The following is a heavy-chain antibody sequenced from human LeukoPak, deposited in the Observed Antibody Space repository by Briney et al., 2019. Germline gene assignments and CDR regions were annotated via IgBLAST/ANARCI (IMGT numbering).Heavy chain of an antibody. V-gene: IGHV3-23*01. J-gene: IGHJ4*02. Sequence: GSLRLSCSASGFTLSSYAMSWVRHPPGEGVEGVSAISGSGGSTYYADSVKGRFTISRDNSKNTLYLQMNSLRAEDTAVYYCAKDGGYSYGFSVDYWGQGTLVTVSS. CDR2: ISGSGGST. CDR1: GFTLSSYA. CDR3: AKDGGYSYGFSVDY. D-gene: IGHD5-18*01.